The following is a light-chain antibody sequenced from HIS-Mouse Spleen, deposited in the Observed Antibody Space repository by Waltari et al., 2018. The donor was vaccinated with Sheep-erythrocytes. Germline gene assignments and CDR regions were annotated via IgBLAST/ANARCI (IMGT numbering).Light chain of an antibody. CDR2: DVS. CDR1: SSDVGGYNY. Sequence: QSALTQPRSVSGSPGQSVTISCTGTSSDVGGYNYVSWCQQHPGKAPKLMIYDVSKRPSGVPVLFSGSKSGNTASLTISGLQAEDEADYYCCSYAGSYTVVFGGGTKLTVL. V-gene: IGLV2-11*01. J-gene: IGLJ2*01. CDR3: CSYAGSYTVV.